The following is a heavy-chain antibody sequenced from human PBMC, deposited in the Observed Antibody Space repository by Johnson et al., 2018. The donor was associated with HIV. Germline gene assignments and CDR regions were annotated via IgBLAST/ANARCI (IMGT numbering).Heavy chain of an antibody. CDR3: AKVLSPRPWGDDAFDI. D-gene: IGHD7-27*01. Sequence: VQLVESGGGLVQPGGSLRLSCAASGFTFSSYAMHWVRQAPGKGLEYVSAISSNGGSTYYANSVKGSFTISRDNSKNTLYLQMNSLRAEDTAVYYCAKVLSPRPWGDDAFDIWGQGTMVTVSS. CDR2: ISSNGGST. CDR1: GFTFSSYA. V-gene: IGHV3-64*01. J-gene: IGHJ3*02.